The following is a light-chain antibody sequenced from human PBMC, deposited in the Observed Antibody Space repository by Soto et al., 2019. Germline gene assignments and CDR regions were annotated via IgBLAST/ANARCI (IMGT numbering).Light chain of an antibody. Sequence: DIVMTQSPLSLPVTPGEPASISCRSSQSLLHSNGYNYLDWYLQKPGQSPQLLIYLGSNRASGVTDRFSGSGSGTDFTLKISRVEAEDVGLYYCMQSLQTPSITFGQGTRLEIK. J-gene: IGKJ5*01. CDR2: LGS. CDR3: MQSLQTPSIT. V-gene: IGKV2-28*01. CDR1: QSLLHSNGYNY.